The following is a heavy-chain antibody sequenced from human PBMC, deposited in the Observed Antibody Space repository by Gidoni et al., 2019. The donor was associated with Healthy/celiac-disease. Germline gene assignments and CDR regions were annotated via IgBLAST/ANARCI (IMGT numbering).Heavy chain of an antibody. CDR1: GGSISSSSYY. V-gene: IGHV4-39*07. CDR2: IYYSGST. CDR3: ASSGYYLSDAFDI. Sequence: QLQLQESGPGLVKPSETLSLTCTVSGGSISSSSYYWGWIRQPPGKGLEWIGSIYYSGSTYYNPSLKRRVTISVDTSKNQFSLKLSSVTAADTAVYYCASSGYYLSDAFDIWGQGTMVTVSS. J-gene: IGHJ3*02. D-gene: IGHD3-22*01.